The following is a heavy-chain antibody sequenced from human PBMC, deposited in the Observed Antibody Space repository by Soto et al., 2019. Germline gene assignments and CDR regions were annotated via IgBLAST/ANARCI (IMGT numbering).Heavy chain of an antibody. CDR1: GGCFSGYY. D-gene: IGHD3-10*01. J-gene: IGHJ5*02. CDR3: ATPPYLKWFDP. CDR2: INHSGST. V-gene: IGHV4-34*01. Sequence: SESLSLTWAVYGGCFSGYYWSWIRQPPGKGLEWIGEINHSGSTNYNPSLTSPVPTSVDTSNNQFSLKLSSLTAADTALYYCATPPYLKWFDPWRQATLVTVSS.